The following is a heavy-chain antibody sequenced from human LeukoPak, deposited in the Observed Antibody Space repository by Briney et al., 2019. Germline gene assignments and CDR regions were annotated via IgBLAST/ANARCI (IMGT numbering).Heavy chain of an antibody. Sequence: ASVKVSCKASGYTFTKYVINWVRQAPGQGLQWMGWMNTNTVNTTYAQDFRGRIVLSLDTSVSTAYLEISGLKAEDTAVYYCARVSEEGWFDPWGQGTLVTVSS. CDR3: ARVSEEGWFDP. D-gene: IGHD1-14*01. CDR1: GYTFTKYV. J-gene: IGHJ5*02. CDR2: MNTNTVNT. V-gene: IGHV7-4-1*02.